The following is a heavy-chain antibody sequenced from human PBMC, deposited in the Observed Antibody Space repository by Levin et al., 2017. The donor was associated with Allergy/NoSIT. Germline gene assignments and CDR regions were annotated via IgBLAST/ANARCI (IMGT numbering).Heavy chain of an antibody. D-gene: IGHD2-15*01. Sequence: GESLKISCKTSGYSFTSYYIHWVRRAPGQGLEWVGIINPRDGTRSYAQKFQGRITMTRDTSTTTVYMELSSLRSEDTAVYYCASAPTLAGYSFDYWGQGTLVTVSS. CDR3: ASAPTLAGYSFDY. J-gene: IGHJ4*02. CDR2: INPRDGTR. CDR1: GYSFTSYY. V-gene: IGHV1-46*01.